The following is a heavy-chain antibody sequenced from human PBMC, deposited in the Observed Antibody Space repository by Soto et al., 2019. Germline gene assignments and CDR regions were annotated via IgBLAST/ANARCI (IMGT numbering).Heavy chain of an antibody. J-gene: IGHJ6*02. CDR2: IWYDGSNK. D-gene: IGHD6-19*01. Sequence: PGGSLRLSCAASGFTFSSYGMHWVRQAPGKGLEWVAVIWYDGSNKYYADSVKGRFTISRDNSKNTLYLQMNSLRAEDTAVYYCARERSIAVAEDYYYGMDVWGQGTTVTVSS. CDR1: GFTFSSYG. CDR3: ARERSIAVAEDYYYGMDV. V-gene: IGHV3-33*01.